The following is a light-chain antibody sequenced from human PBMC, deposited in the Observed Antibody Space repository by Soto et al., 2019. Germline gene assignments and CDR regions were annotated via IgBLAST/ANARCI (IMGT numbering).Light chain of an antibody. J-gene: IGKJ2*01. CDR2: ATP. CDR3: QQYGTSSFT. CDR1: QSVSSSY. Sequence: IVWTQSPGTLSLSSGERATLSCRASQSVSSSYLAWYQQKPGQAPRLLVYATPSRATGIPDRFSGSGSGTDFTLTISRLEPEDFAVYYCQQYGTSSFTFGQGTKLEIK. V-gene: IGKV3-20*01.